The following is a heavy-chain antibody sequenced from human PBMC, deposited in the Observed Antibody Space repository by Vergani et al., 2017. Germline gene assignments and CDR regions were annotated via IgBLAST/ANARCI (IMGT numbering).Heavy chain of an antibody. CDR3: ARERRHYLNYFDYYYMDV. J-gene: IGHJ6*03. V-gene: IGHV4-59*12. Sequence: QVQLVESGGGLVKPGGSLRLSCAASGFTFSDYYMSWIRQAPGKGLEWVGYIYHSGSTCYNPSLKSRLTISVDESRNQFSLQLTSVTAADTAVYFCARERRHYLNYFDYYYMDVWGKGTTVTVSS. CDR2: IYHSGST. CDR1: GFTFSDYY. D-gene: IGHD3-10*01.